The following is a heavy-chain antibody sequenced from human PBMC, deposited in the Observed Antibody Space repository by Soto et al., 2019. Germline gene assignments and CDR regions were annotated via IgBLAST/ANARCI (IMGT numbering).Heavy chain of an antibody. D-gene: IGHD3-3*01. CDR2: ISSSSTI. Sequence: PGGSLRLSCAASGFTFSSYSMNWVRQAPGKGLEWVSYISSSSTIYYADSVKGRFTISRDNAKNSLYLQMNSLRDEDTAVYYCARKPGPDLRFFDWFDPWGQGTLVTVSS. J-gene: IGHJ5*02. CDR3: ARKPGPDLRFFDWFDP. CDR1: GFTFSSYS. V-gene: IGHV3-48*02.